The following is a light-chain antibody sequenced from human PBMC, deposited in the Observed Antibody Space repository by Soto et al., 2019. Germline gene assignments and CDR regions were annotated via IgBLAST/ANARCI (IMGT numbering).Light chain of an antibody. CDR3: QQYNSYWT. V-gene: IGKV1-5*01. Sequence: DIQMTQSPSTLSASVGDRVTITCRASQSISSWLAWYQQKPGKAPKLLIYDASSLESGVPSRFSGSGSGTEFTLTFSSLQPDDFATYYCQQYNSYWTFGQGTK. CDR2: DAS. J-gene: IGKJ1*01. CDR1: QSISSW.